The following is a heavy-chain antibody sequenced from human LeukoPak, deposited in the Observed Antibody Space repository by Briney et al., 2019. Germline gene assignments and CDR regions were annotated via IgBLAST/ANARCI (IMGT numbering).Heavy chain of an antibody. Sequence: SETLSLTCTVSGGSISSYYWSWIRQPPGKGLEWIGYIYYSGSTNYNPSLKSRVTISVDTSKNQFSLKLSSVTAADTAVYYCARETRSWDSSGYYYGPLNYWGQGTLVTVSS. V-gene: IGHV4-59*12. CDR3: ARETRSWDSSGYYYGPLNY. D-gene: IGHD3-22*01. CDR1: GGSISSYY. J-gene: IGHJ4*02. CDR2: IYYSGST.